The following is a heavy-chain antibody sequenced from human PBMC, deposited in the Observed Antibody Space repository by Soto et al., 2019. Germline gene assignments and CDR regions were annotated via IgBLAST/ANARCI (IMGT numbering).Heavy chain of an antibody. Sequence: PGGSMRLSCSASGFTFSKNAMSWVRQAPGKGLEWVSAISGSGGSTFYADSVKGRFTISRDNSKNTLYLQVNSLRAEDTAVYYCAKDRSSGSPAPDYWGQGTLVTVSS. CDR3: AKDRSSGSPAPDY. CDR1: GFTFSKNA. D-gene: IGHD1-26*01. V-gene: IGHV3-23*01. J-gene: IGHJ4*02. CDR2: ISGSGGST.